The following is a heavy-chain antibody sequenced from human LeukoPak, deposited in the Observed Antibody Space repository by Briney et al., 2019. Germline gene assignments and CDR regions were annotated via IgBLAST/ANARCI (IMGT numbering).Heavy chain of an antibody. CDR1: GFTFSNYA. CDR3: AKDNRRHYTSGPNPDSLH. CDR2: LSGSGDNT. Sequence: GGSLRLSCAASGFTFSNYAMSWVRQAPGKGLEWVSTLSGSGDNTYFADSVKGRFTISRDNAKNSLYLQMNSLRVEDTAFYYCAKDNRRHYTSGPNPDSLHWGQGALVTVSS. V-gene: IGHV3-23*01. J-gene: IGHJ4*02. D-gene: IGHD6-19*01.